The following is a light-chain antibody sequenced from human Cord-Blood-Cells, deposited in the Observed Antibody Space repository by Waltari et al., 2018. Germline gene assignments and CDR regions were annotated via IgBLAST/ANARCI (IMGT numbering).Light chain of an antibody. J-gene: IGLJ2*01. CDR3: SSYTSSSTLVV. CDR1: SSDVGGYNY. CDR2: DVS. Sequence: QSALTQPASVSGSPGQSITIPCTGTSSDVGGYNYLSWYQQHPGIAPNLIIYDVSNRPSGGSNRCSGSKSGNTASLAISALQAEDEADYYCSSYTSSSTLVVCGGGAKLTVL. V-gene: IGLV2-14*01.